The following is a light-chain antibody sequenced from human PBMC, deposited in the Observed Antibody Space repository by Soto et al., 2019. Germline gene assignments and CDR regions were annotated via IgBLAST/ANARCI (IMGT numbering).Light chain of an antibody. J-gene: IGKJ4*01. CDR1: QSVSSY. CDR3: QQRQHWPPLT. Sequence: ETVLTQSPATLSLSPGETATLSCRASQSVSSYLAWYQQKPGQAPRLLIYDASNRATGIPARFSGSGSGTGFTLTISSLEPEDFAVYYCQQRQHWPPLTFGGGTKVEI. V-gene: IGKV3-11*01. CDR2: DAS.